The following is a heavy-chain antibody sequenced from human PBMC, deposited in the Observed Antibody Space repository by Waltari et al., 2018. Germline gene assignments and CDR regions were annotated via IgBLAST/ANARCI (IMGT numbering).Heavy chain of an antibody. J-gene: IGHJ4*01. CDR3: AKDILPQGAEARPDRPWG. Sequence: QVQLVESGGGVVQPGESLRLSCAASGFTFSTYGMHWFRQAPGKGLEWVAFLRYDGTNNIYYGDSVKGRFTISRDNSKNTLYLQMNSLRAEDTAMYFCAKDILPQGAEARPDRPWGWGHGTLVTVSS. V-gene: IGHV3-30*02. CDR2: LRYDGTNNI. D-gene: IGHD6-6*01. CDR1: GFTFSTYG.